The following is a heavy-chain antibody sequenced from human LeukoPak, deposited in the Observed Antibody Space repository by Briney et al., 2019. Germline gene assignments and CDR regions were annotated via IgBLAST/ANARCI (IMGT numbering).Heavy chain of an antibody. J-gene: IGHJ4*02. V-gene: IGHV4-39*01. CDR3: ARLQQWLVSGFDY. CDR2: IYYSGST. Sequence: SETLSLTCTVSGGSISGSSYYWGWIRQPPGKGLEWIGSIYYSGSTYYNPSLKSRVTISVDTSKNQFSLKLSSVTAADTAVYYCARLQQWLVSGFDYWGQGTLVTVSS. D-gene: IGHD6-19*01. CDR1: GGSISGSSYY.